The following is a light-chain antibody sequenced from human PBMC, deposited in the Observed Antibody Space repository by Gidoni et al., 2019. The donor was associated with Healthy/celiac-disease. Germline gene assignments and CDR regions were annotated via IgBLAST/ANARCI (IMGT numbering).Light chain of an antibody. Sequence: QSALTQHASVSGSQGQSITLSCTGTSSDVGGYNYLSWYQQQPGKAPKLMIYEFRNRPSGVSNRFSGSKSGNTAFLTISGLQAEDEADYYCSSYTSSSAVVFGGGTKLTVL. CDR3: SSYTSSSAVV. V-gene: IGLV2-14*01. CDR2: EFR. CDR1: SSDVGGYNY. J-gene: IGLJ2*01.